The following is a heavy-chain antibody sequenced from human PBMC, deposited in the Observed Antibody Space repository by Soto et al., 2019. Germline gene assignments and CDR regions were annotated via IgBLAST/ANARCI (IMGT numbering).Heavy chain of an antibody. Sequence: GGSLRLCCAASGFTFSSYGMHWVRQAPGKGLEWVAVIWYDGSNKYYADSVKGRFTISRDNSKNTLYLQMNSLRAEDTAVYYCARDRRLNLYYYYGMDVWGQGTTVTVSS. CDR3: ARDRRLNLYYYYGMDV. D-gene: IGHD3-22*01. CDR2: IWYDGSNK. CDR1: GFTFSSYG. V-gene: IGHV3-33*01. J-gene: IGHJ6*02.